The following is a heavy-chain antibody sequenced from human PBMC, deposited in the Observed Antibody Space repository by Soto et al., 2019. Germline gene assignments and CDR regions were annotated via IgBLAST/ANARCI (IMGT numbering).Heavy chain of an antibody. CDR1: GFTFTSYS. Sequence: EVQLVESGGGVVQPGGSLRLSCVVSGFTFTSYSMNWVRQTPGKGLEWISYISSSGSTIYYADSVKGRFTISRDSAKNSLFLQMDSLRAEDTGVYYCARDKYGDYTVDYWGQGTLVTVPS. CDR2: ISSSGSTI. V-gene: IGHV3-48*01. D-gene: IGHD4-17*01. CDR3: ARDKYGDYTVDY. J-gene: IGHJ4*02.